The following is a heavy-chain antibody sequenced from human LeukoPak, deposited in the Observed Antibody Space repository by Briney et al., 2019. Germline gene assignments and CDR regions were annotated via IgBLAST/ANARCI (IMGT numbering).Heavy chain of an antibody. V-gene: IGHV3-11*06. Sequence: GGSLRLSCAASGFTFSDYYMRWLRQAPGKGLEWVSYISSSSSYTNYADSVKGRFTISRDNAKNSLYLQMNSLRAEDTAVYYCARALETGYSSSWYSLTFDYWGQGTLVTVSS. CDR1: GFTFSDYY. CDR3: ARALETGYSSSWYSLTFDY. D-gene: IGHD6-13*01. J-gene: IGHJ4*02. CDR2: ISSSSSYT.